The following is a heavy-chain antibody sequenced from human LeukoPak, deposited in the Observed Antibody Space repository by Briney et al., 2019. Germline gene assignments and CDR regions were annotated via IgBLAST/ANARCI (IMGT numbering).Heavy chain of an antibody. CDR1: GFPFSIYW. Sequence: GGSLRLSCAASGFPFSIYWMTWVRQAPGKGLEWVANIKPDGSEKYYVDSAKGRFTISRDNSKNTLHLQMNSLRAEDTAVYYCAKGGSSWSHYYNGMDVWGPGTTVIVSS. J-gene: IGHJ6*02. V-gene: IGHV3-7*05. D-gene: IGHD6-13*01. CDR3: AKGGSSWSHYYNGMDV. CDR2: IKPDGSEK.